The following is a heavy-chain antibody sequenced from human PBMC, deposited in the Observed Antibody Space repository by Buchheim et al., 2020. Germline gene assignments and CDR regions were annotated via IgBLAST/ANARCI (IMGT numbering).Heavy chain of an antibody. Sequence: QVQLVESGGGLVKPGGSLRLSCAASGFTFSDYYMSWIRQAPGKGLEWVSYISSSSSYTNYADSVKGRFTISRDNAKHSLYPQMNSLRAEDTAVYYCARMTYYYDSSGYTFDYWGQGTL. V-gene: IGHV3-11*06. D-gene: IGHD3-22*01. CDR1: GFTFSDYY. J-gene: IGHJ4*02. CDR3: ARMTYYYDSSGYTFDY. CDR2: ISSSSSYT.